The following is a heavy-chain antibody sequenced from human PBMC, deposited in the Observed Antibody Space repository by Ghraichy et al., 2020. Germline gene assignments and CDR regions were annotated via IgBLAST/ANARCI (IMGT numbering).Heavy chain of an antibody. Sequence: SETLSLTCTVSGGSISSYYWSWIRQPPGKGLEWIGNIHYSGKTNYNPSLKSRVILSVDTSKNQFSLKLSSVSTADTAVYYCARFMNTWKWFDPWGQGTLVTVSS. V-gene: IGHV4-59*01. CDR1: GGSISSYY. CDR2: IHYSGKT. J-gene: IGHJ5*02. D-gene: IGHD1-1*01. CDR3: ARFMNTWKWFDP.